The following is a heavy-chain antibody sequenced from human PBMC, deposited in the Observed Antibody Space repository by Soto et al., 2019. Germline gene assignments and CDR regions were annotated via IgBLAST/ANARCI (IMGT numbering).Heavy chain of an antibody. CDR2: IIGGGGST. D-gene: IGHD6-19*01. CDR3: ARPVAGHDAFDI. CDR1: GFTFSSYA. Sequence: EVQLLESGGGLVQPGGSLRLSCAASGFTFSSYAMYWVRQAPGKGLEWVSSIIGGGGSTKYADSGKGRFTISRDNSKNTLYLQMISLRAEDTAVYYCARPVAGHDAFDIWGQGTMVTVSS. J-gene: IGHJ3*02. V-gene: IGHV3-23*01.